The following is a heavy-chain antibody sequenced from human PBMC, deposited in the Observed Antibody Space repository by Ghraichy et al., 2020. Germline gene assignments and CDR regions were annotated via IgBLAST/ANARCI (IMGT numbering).Heavy chain of an antibody. D-gene: IGHD3-22*01. V-gene: IGHV3-66*04. CDR1: GFTVSSNY. J-gene: IGHJ4*02. Sequence: GSLRLSCAASGFTVSSNYMSWVRQAPGKGLEWVSVIYSGGSTYYADSVKGRFTISRDNSKNTLYLQMNSLRAEDTAVYYCARQANEHYYDSSGPGDYWGQGTLVTVSS. CDR3: ARQANEHYYDSSGPGDY. CDR2: IYSGGST.